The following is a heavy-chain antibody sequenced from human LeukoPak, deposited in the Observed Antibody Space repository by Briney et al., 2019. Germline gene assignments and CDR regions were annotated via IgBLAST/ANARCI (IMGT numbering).Heavy chain of an antibody. Sequence: SETLSLTCSVSGVSISSGSNYWGWIRQPPGKTLEWIGSIYSSGSTYYNSSLKSRVTISVDTSKNQFSLKLSSVTAADTAVYYCARGPMVRGSPMGFDYWGQGTLVTVSS. CDR3: ARGPMVRGSPMGFDY. V-gene: IGHV4-39*07. J-gene: IGHJ4*02. CDR2: IYSSGST. CDR1: GVSISSGSNY. D-gene: IGHD3-10*01.